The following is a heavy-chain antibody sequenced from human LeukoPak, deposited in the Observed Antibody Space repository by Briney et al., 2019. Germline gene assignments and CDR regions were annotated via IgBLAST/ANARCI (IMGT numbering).Heavy chain of an antibody. Sequence: SETLSLTCTVSGGSISSYYWSWIRQPPGKGLEWIGFMYNSGSTNYNPSLKSRVTISVDTSKNQFSLKLSSVTAADTAVYYCARHGGTRVTLVEVYYFDYWGQGTLVTVSS. V-gene: IGHV4-59*08. D-gene: IGHD4-11*01. CDR2: MYNSGST. CDR3: ARHGGTRVTLVEVYYFDY. CDR1: GGSISSYY. J-gene: IGHJ4*02.